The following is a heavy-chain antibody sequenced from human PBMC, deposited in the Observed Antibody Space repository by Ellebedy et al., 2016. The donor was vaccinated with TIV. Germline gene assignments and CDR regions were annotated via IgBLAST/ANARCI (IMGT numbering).Heavy chain of an antibody. D-gene: IGHD3-10*01. CDR3: AHCTWDRGLGGY. CDR2: IYWDDDK. J-gene: IGHJ4*02. CDR1: GFSLSTSGMG. Sequence: SGPTLVXPTQTLTLTCTFSGFSLSTSGMGVGWIRQPPGKALEWLALIYWDDDKRYSPYLKSRLTITKDTSKNQVVLTVTNMDPVDTATYYCAHCTWDRGLGGYWGQGTLVTVSS. V-gene: IGHV2-5*02.